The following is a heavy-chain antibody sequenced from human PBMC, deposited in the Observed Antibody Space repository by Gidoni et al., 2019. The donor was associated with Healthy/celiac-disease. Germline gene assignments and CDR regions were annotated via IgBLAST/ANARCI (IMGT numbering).Heavy chain of an antibody. CDR2: ISWNSGSI. CDR3: AKGFSGQEGPFDY. Sequence: EVQLVESGGGLVQPGRSLRLSCAASGFTFDAYAMHWVRPAPGKGLEWVSGISWNSGSIGYADSVKGRFTISRDNAKNSLYLQMNSLRAEDTALYYCAKGFSGQEGPFDYWGQGTLVTVSS. J-gene: IGHJ4*02. V-gene: IGHV3-9*01. CDR1: GFTFDAYA. D-gene: IGHD2-15*01.